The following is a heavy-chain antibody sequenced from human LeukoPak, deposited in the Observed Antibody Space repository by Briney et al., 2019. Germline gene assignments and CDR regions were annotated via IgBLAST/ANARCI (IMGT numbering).Heavy chain of an antibody. CDR1: GGSISSYY. Sequence: PSETLSLTCTVSGGSISSYYWSWIRQPPGKGLEWIGYIYYSGSTNYNPSLKSRVTISVDTSKNQFSLKLSSVTAADTAVYYCAREDSSSWDDWGQGTLVTVSS. CDR2: IYYSGST. CDR3: AREDSSSWDD. D-gene: IGHD6-13*01. J-gene: IGHJ4*02. V-gene: IGHV4-59*12.